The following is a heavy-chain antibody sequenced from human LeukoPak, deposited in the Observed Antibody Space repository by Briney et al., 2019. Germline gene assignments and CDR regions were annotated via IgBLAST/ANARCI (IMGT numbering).Heavy chain of an antibody. Sequence: PSETLSLTCTVSGGSISSYYWSWIRQPPGKGLEWIGRIYTSGSTNYNPSLKSRVTMSVDTSKNQFSLKLSSVTAADTAVYYCAREVVVVPAAGHSRGDYYYYMDVWGKGTTVTVSS. V-gene: IGHV4-4*07. J-gene: IGHJ6*03. CDR1: GGSISSYY. CDR3: AREVVVVPAAGHSRGDYYYYMDV. D-gene: IGHD2-2*01. CDR2: IYTSGST.